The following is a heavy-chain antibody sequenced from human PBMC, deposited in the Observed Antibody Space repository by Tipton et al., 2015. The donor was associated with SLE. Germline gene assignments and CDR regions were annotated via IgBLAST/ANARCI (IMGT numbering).Heavy chain of an antibody. D-gene: IGHD2-21*01. CDR1: GFTFSSYV. CDR3: ASSLWWWRPQGVPYYMDV. V-gene: IGHV3-30-3*01. Sequence: VQSGGSLRLSCAASGFTFSSYVMHWVRQAPGKGLEWVAVISYDGSNKYYADSVKGRFTISRDNSKNTLYLQMNSLRAEDTAVYYCASSLWWWRPQGVPYYMDVWGKGTTVTVSS. J-gene: IGHJ6*03. CDR2: ISYDGSNK.